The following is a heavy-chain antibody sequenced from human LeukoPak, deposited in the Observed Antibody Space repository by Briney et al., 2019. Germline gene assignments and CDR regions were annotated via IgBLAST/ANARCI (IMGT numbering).Heavy chain of an antibody. CDR1: GYVFKTYG. Sequence: ASVKVSCKASGYVFKTYGISWVRQAPGQGLEWMGIINPSGGSTSYAQKFQGRVTMTRDMSTSTVYMELSSLRSEDTAVYYCARDFLGDSSGYYFYYYYMDVWGKGTTVTVSS. CDR2: INPSGGST. D-gene: IGHD3-22*01. V-gene: IGHV1-46*02. J-gene: IGHJ6*03. CDR3: ARDFLGDSSGYYFYYYYMDV.